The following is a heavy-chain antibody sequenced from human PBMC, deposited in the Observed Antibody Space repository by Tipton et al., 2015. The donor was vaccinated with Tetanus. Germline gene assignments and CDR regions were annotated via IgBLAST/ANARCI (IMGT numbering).Heavy chain of an antibody. V-gene: IGHV4-39*01. CDR3: ARQDTLNYYYVGYFHD. D-gene: IGHD3-22*01. Sequence: SFSTYWMNWVRQAPGKGLEWIGIIYYSGSTYYNASLRSRVTISVDTSKNQFSLQLRSVTAADTAVYYCARQDTLNYYYVGYFHDWGQGTLVTVSS. J-gene: IGHJ1*01. CDR1: SFSTYW. CDR2: IYYSGST.